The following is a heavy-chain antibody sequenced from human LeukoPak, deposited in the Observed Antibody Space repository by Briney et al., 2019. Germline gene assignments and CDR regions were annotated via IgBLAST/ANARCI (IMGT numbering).Heavy chain of an antibody. J-gene: IGHJ3*02. D-gene: IGHD1-26*01. CDR3: AILGGSHDAFDI. CDR2: INPNSGGT. CDR1: VYTFTGYY. Sequence: ASVKVSCKPSVYTFTGYYMHWVRQAPGPGLEWMGWINPNSGGTNYTKKFQGRVTVTRDTSISTACMELSRLRSDDTAVYYCAILGGSHDAFDIWGQGTMVTVSS. V-gene: IGHV1-2*02.